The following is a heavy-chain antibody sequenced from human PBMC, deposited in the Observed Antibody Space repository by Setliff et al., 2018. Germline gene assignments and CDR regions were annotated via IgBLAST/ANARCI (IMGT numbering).Heavy chain of an antibody. Sequence: GSLRLSCVASGFTFSSYWMSWVRQAPGKGLEWVANIKQDGSEKFYVDSVKGRFTISRDNAKNSLYLQMNSLRAEDTAVYYCARARGGYDFDYWGQGTLVTVSS. CDR2: IKQDGSEK. CDR1: GFTFSSYW. D-gene: IGHD5-12*01. J-gene: IGHJ4*02. V-gene: IGHV3-7*01. CDR3: ARARGGYDFDY.